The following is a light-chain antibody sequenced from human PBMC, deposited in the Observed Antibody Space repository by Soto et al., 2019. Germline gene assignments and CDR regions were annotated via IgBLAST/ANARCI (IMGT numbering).Light chain of an antibody. CDR1: SSDVGKYDY. CDR3: SSYAGSSNV. V-gene: IGLV2-8*01. Sequence: QSVLTQPPSASGSPGQSVTISCTGTSSDVGKYDYVSWYQQHPGKAPKLMIYEVNKRPSGVPDRFSGSKSGNTASLTVSGLQAEDDADYYCSSYAGSSNVFGTGTKLTVL. J-gene: IGLJ1*01. CDR2: EVN.